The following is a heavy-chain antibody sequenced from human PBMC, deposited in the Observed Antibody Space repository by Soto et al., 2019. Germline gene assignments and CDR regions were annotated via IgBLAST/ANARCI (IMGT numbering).Heavy chain of an antibody. J-gene: IGHJ6*02. CDR1: GYTFTSHA. D-gene: IGHD1-1*01. V-gene: IGHV1-3*01. CDR2: INAGTGNT. CDR3: ARRRAQRSDYYYGMDV. Sequence: GASVKVSCKASGYTFTSHAMHWVRQAPGQRPEWLGWINAGTGNTRYSQKFEVRVTISMDTSANTSYMEMNSLTSEDTAVYYCARRRAQRSDYYYGMDVWGQGTTVTVSS.